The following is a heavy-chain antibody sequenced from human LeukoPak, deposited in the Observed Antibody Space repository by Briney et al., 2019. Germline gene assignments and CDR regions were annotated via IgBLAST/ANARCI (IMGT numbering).Heavy chain of an antibody. Sequence: GGSLRLSCAASGFTFSSCAMSWVRQASGKGLEWVSAISGSGGSTYYADSVKGRFTISRDNSKNTLYLQMNSLRAEDTAVYYCARRTTVVTHFDYWGQGTLVTVSS. CDR1: GFTFSSCA. CDR2: ISGSGGST. D-gene: IGHD4-23*01. V-gene: IGHV3-23*01. CDR3: ARRTTVVTHFDY. J-gene: IGHJ4*02.